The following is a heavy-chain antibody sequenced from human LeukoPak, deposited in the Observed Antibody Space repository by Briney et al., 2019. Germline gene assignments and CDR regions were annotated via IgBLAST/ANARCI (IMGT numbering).Heavy chain of an antibody. CDR1: GYTFTSYA. V-gene: IGHV1-3*01. D-gene: IGHD6-6*01. CDR3: ARHPVPSYSSSSPFFDY. CDR2: INAGNGNT. Sequence: ASVKVSCKASGYTFTSYAMHWVRQAPGQRLEWMGWINAGNGNTKYSQKFQGRVTITRDTSASTAYMELSSLRSEDTAVYYCARHPVPSYSSSSPFFDYWGQGTLVTVSS. J-gene: IGHJ4*02.